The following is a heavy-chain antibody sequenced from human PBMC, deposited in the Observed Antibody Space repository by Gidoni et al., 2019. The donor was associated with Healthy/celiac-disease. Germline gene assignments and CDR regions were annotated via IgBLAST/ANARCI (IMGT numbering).Heavy chain of an antibody. J-gene: IGHJ4*02. V-gene: IGHV3-30*01. CDR1: GFTFRSYA. D-gene: IGHD1-26*01. CDR2: ISYDGSNK. Sequence: QVQLVESGGGVVQPGRSLRLSCAASGFTFRSYAMHWVRQAPGKGLEWVAVISYDGSNKYYADSVKGRFTISRDNSKNTLYLQMNSLRAEDTAVYYCARGDYSGSPDGLDYWGQGTLVTVSS. CDR3: ARGDYSGSPDGLDY.